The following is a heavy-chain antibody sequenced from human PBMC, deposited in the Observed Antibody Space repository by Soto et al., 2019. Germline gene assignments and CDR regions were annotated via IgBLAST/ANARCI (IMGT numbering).Heavy chain of an antibody. CDR3: ARMFYDVLTGPTNWFDP. Sequence: SGTLSLTCTVSGVSISSGSYYWTWIRQHPGKGLEWIGYIYYSGITCYSPSLKSRLNISVDTSENQFSLKLKSVTAADTAIYYCARMFYDVLTGPTNWFDPWGQGTLVTVSS. CDR1: GVSISSGSYY. D-gene: IGHD3-9*01. V-gene: IGHV4-31*03. CDR2: IYYSGIT. J-gene: IGHJ5*02.